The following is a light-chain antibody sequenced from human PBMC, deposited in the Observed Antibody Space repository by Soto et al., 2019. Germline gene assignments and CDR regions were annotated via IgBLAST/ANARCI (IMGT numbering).Light chain of an antibody. CDR1: QGISSH. CDR3: QQHENYPLT. Sequence: DIQVTQSPSFLSASVGDRVTITCRASQGISSHLTWYQQAPGKAPKVLIYAASTLQSGVPSRFSGSGSGTEFTLTISSLQPEDFATYYCQQHENYPLTFGLGTRLEVK. CDR2: AAS. V-gene: IGKV1-9*01. J-gene: IGKJ5*01.